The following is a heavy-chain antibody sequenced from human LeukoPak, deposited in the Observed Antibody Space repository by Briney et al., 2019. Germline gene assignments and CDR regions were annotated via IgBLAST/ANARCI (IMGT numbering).Heavy chain of an antibody. Sequence: ASVKVSCKASGYTFTGYYMHWVRQAPGQGLEWMGWINPNSGGTNYAQKFQGWVTMTRDTSISTAYMELSRVRSDDTAVYYCARAEITMVRGVTPFGMDVWGKGTTVTVSS. CDR2: INPNSGGT. CDR3: ARAEITMVRGVTPFGMDV. V-gene: IGHV1-2*04. J-gene: IGHJ6*04. D-gene: IGHD3-10*01. CDR1: GYTFTGYY.